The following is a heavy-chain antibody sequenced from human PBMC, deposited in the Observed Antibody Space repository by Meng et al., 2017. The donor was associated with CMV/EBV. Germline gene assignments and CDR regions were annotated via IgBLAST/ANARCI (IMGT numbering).Heavy chain of an antibody. CDR1: GGSFRGYY. CDR2: INHSGST. CDR3: ARGSRRLPRFNWFDP. D-gene: IGHD3-3*01. Sequence: VPLPQWGARLLKPSGTLSLTCAVYGGSFRGYYWSWIRQPPGKGLEWIGEINHSGSTNYNPSLKSRVTISVDTSKNQFSLKLSSVTAADTAVYYCARGSRRLPRFNWFDPWGQGTLVTVSS. J-gene: IGHJ5*02. V-gene: IGHV4-34*01.